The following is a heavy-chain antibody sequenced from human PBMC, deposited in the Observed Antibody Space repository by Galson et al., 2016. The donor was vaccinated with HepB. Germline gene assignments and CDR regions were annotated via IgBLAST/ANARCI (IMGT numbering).Heavy chain of an antibody. Sequence: SLRLSCAASGFTFSSYSMNWVRQAPGKGLEWVSSISSSSSYIYYADSVKGRFTISRDNAKNSLYLQMNSLRAEDTAVYYCAGDKSIGSSWSPYYYYYGMDVWGQGTTVTVSS. J-gene: IGHJ6*02. V-gene: IGHV3-21*01. CDR2: ISSSSSYI. CDR1: GFTFSSYS. CDR3: AGDKSIGSSWSPYYYYYGMDV. D-gene: IGHD6-13*01.